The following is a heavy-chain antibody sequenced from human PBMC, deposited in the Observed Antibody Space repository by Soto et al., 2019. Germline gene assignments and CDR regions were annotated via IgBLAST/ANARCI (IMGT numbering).Heavy chain of an antibody. J-gene: IGHJ4*02. D-gene: IGHD3-3*01. CDR1: GYTFTSYA. Sequence: ASVKVSCKASGYTFTSYAMHWVRQAPGQRLEWMGWINPSGGSTSYAQKFQGRVTMTRDTSTSTVYMELSSLRSEDTAVYYCARDRVLRFLEWSSGGYYFDYWGQGTLVTVSS. V-gene: IGHV1-46*03. CDR2: INPSGGST. CDR3: ARDRVLRFLEWSSGGYYFDY.